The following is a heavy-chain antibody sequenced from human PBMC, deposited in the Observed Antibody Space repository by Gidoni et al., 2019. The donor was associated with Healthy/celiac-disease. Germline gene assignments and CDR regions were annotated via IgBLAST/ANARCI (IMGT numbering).Heavy chain of an antibody. Sequence: EVQLVESGGGLVQPGGSLSLSCAASGFTFSSYEMNWVRQAPGKGLEWVSYISSSGSTIYYADSVKGRFTISRDNAKNSLYLQMNSLRAEDTAVYYCARAEWLVGWFDPWGQGTLVTVSS. CDR1: GFTFSSYE. CDR2: ISSSGSTI. J-gene: IGHJ5*02. CDR3: ARAEWLVGWFDP. V-gene: IGHV3-48*03. D-gene: IGHD6-19*01.